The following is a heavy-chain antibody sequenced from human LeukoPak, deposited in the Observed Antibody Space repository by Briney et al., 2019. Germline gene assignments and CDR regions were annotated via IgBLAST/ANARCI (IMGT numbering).Heavy chain of an antibody. Sequence: GGSLRLSCAASGLTLSSYWMHWVRHAPGKGLVWVSRINGDGSSTSYTDSVKGRFTISRDNAKNTLYLQMNSLRAEDTAVYYCAREGIPAAGDYWGQGTLVTVSS. D-gene: IGHD6-13*01. J-gene: IGHJ4*02. V-gene: IGHV3-74*01. CDR3: AREGIPAAGDY. CDR2: INGDGSST. CDR1: GLTLSSYW.